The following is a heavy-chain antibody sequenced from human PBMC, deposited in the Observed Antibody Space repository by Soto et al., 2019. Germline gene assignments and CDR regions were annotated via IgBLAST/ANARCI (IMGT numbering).Heavy chain of an antibody. V-gene: IGHV3-30*18. J-gene: IGHJ4*02. D-gene: IGHD5-18*01. CDR1: GFTFSSYG. CDR3: VKDLRGYLRVFDY. Sequence: VGSLRLSCAASGFTFSSYGMHWVRQAPGKGLEWVAVISYDGSNKYYADSVKGRFTISRDNSKNTLYLQMNSLRAEDTAVYYCVKDLRGYLRVFDYCGQGTMVTVYS. CDR2: ISYDGSNK.